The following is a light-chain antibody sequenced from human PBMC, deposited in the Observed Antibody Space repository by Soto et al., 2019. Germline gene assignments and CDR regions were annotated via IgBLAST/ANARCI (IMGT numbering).Light chain of an antibody. Sequence: EIVLTQSPGTLSLSPGERATLSCRASQSVPRSYLAWYQQKPGQAPRLLIYGASTRATGIPARFSGSGSGTDFTLTISSLQPEDFATYYCQQSYSTPWTFGQGTKVDIK. J-gene: IGKJ1*01. CDR3: QQSYSTPWT. V-gene: IGKV3-20*01. CDR1: QSVPRSY. CDR2: GAS.